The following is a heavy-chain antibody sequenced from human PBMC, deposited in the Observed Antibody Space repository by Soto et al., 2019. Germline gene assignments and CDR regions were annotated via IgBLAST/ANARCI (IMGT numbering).Heavy chain of an antibody. J-gene: IGHJ3*02. CDR2: ISAYNGNT. V-gene: IGHV1-18*01. CDR1: GYIFTTYG. CDR3: ARATRFDAFDS. Sequence: QDQLVQSGGEVKKPGASVKVSCKASGYIFTTYGIGWVRQAPGQGLEWMGWISAYNGNTDYAQKLQDRVTMTTDTSTSTAYLELRSLRSDDTAVYDCARATRFDAFDSWGQGTMVTVSS.